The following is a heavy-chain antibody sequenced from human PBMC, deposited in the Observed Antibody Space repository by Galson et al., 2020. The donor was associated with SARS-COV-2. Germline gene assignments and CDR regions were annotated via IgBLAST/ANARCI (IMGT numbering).Heavy chain of an antibody. V-gene: IGHV3-21*01. CDR3: ARDEGIRGYNYGRLYYGMDV. CDR2: ISTSSSYT. Sequence: NSGGSLRLSCAASGFPFSTYRMNWVRLAPGKGLEWVSSISTSSSYTYYADSVKGRFSISRDNPRNSLYMQMNSLRAEDTAVYYCARDEGIRGYNYGRLYYGMDVCGQGTTVTVSS. CDR1: GFPFSTYR. J-gene: IGHJ6*02. D-gene: IGHD5-18*01.